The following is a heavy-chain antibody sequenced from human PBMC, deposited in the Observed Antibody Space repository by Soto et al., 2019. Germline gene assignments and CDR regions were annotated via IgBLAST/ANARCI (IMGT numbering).Heavy chain of an antibody. V-gene: IGHV1-69*06. Sequence: SVKVSCKASGGTFSSYTISWVRQAPGQGLEWMGGIIPIFGTANYAQKFQGRVTITADKSTSTAYMELSSLRSEDTAVYYCARGIDIVVVPAARKYYYYGMDVWGQGTTVTVSS. CDR3: ARGIDIVVVPAARKYYYYGMDV. J-gene: IGHJ6*02. CDR2: IIPIFGTA. D-gene: IGHD2-2*01. CDR1: GGTFSSYT.